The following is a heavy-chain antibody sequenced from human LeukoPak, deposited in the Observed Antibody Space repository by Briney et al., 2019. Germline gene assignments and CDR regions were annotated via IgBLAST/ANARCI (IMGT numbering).Heavy chain of an antibody. CDR3: ARARGVGELFFDS. CDR1: GFTFSNYA. V-gene: IGHV3-53*01. D-gene: IGHD3-10*01. J-gene: IGHJ4*02. CDR2: MYYSGTT. Sequence: GGSLRLSCAASGFTFSNYAMTWVRQSPGKGLEWVSIMYYSGTTHYADSVKGRFTISRDNSKNTVYLQMNSLRDDDTAVYYCARARGVGELFFDSWGQGTLVTVSS.